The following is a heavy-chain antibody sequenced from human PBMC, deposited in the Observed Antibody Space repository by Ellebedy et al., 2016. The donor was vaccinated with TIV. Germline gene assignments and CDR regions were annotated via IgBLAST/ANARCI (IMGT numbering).Heavy chain of an antibody. Sequence: MPSETLSLTCVISGDSVSNGGSTSNWIRQSPSRGLEWLGRAYSRSTWIYDYAVSVKGRITINPDTSNNQVALQLSSVTPEDTAVYYCARDPSWCYSCADVWGQGTTVTVSS. D-gene: IGHD5-18*01. J-gene: IGHJ6*02. CDR2: AYSRSTWIY. V-gene: IGHV6-1*01. CDR1: GDSVSNGGST. CDR3: ARDPSWCYSCADV.